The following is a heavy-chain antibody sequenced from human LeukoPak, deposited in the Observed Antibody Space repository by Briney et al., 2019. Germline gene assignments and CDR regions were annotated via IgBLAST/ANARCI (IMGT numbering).Heavy chain of an antibody. CDR2: IIPIFGAT. D-gene: IGHD3-22*01. CDR1: GGTFSSHG. Sequence: SVKVSCKASGGTFSSHGFSWVRQAPGQGLKWMGGIIPIFGATNYAEKFQGRVTITTDDSTSTGYMELSSLTSEDTAVYYCARRWPHSSGYYLFDYWGQGTLVTVSS. CDR3: ARRWPHSSGYYLFDY. J-gene: IGHJ4*02. V-gene: IGHV1-69*05.